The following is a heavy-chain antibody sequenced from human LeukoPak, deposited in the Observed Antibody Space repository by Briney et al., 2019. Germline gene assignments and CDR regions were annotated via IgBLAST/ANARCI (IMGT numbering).Heavy chain of an antibody. CDR2: ISSSGSTI. CDR1: GFTFAGYE. Sequence: PGGSLRLFCAASGFTFAGYEMNWVRQAPGQGLEWVSYISSSGSTIYYADSVKGRFTISRDNAKNSLSLQMNSLRAEDTAVYFCARLRGSALDYWGQGALVTVSS. CDR3: ARLRGSALDY. D-gene: IGHD6-25*01. V-gene: IGHV3-48*03. J-gene: IGHJ4*02.